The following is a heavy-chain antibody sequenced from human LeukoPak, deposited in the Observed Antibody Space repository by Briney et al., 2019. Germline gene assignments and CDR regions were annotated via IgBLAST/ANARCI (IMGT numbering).Heavy chain of an antibody. Sequence: SVKVSCKASGGTFSSYAISWVRQAPGQGLEWMGRIIPIFGTANYAQKFQGRVTITTDESTSTAYMELSSLRTEDTAVYYCASYDSSGTKGAFDIWGQGTMVTVSS. J-gene: IGHJ3*02. D-gene: IGHD3-22*01. V-gene: IGHV1-69*05. CDR3: ASYDSSGTKGAFDI. CDR1: GGTFSSYA. CDR2: IIPIFGTA.